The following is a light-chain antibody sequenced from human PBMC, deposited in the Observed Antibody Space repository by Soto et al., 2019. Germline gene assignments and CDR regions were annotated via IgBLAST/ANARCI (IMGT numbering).Light chain of an antibody. CDR1: QTISTW. CDR2: DGS. Sequence: DIQVTQSPPTLSASVGDRVTITCRASQTISTWMAWYQQKPGKAPKLLIYDGSHLESGVPSRFSGSESGSEFTLTISSLQADDFATYYCQQYDSYGLTFGGGTKVDIK. V-gene: IGKV1-5*01. CDR3: QQYDSYGLT. J-gene: IGKJ4*01.